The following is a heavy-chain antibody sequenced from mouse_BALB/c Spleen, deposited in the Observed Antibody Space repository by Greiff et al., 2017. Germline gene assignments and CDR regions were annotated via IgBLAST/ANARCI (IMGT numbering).Heavy chain of an antibody. V-gene: IGHV5-6-4*01. CDR3: TRDRDYGSSWYFDV. CDR1: GFTFSSYT. CDR2: ISSGGSYT. D-gene: IGHD1-1*01. J-gene: IGHJ1*01. Sequence: EVKLVESGGGLVKPGGSLKLSCAASGFTFSSYTMSWVRQTPEKRLEWVATISSGGSYTYYPDSVKGRFTISRDNAKNTLYLQMSSLKSEDTAMYYCTRDRDYGSSWYFDVWGAGTTVTVSS.